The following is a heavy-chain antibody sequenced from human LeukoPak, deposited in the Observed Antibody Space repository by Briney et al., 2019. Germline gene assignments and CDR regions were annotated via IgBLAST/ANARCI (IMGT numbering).Heavy chain of an antibody. CDR1: GDSIRSYY. Sequence: SETLSLTRTVSGDSIRSYYWNWIRRPPGKGLEWIGYIYYTGSTSYNPSLKSRVTISLDTSKSQFSLRLTSVTAADTAVYYCASHGSSGHDPLTWGQGTLVTVSS. CDR3: ASHGSSGHDPLT. J-gene: IGHJ4*01. V-gene: IGHV4-59*08. D-gene: IGHD5-12*01. CDR2: IYYTGST.